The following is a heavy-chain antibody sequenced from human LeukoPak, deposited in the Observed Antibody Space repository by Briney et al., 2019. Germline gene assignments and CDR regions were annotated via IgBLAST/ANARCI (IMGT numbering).Heavy chain of an antibody. CDR3: ARVRPGSYNALDY. CDR1: EFTFDDCA. CDR2: ITWNGGST. D-gene: IGHD1-26*01. Sequence: GGSLRLSCAASEFTFDDCAMSWVRQAPGKGLEWVSGITWNGGSTNYADSVKGRFTISRDNAKNSLYLQMNSLRAEDTALYYCARVRPGSYNALDYWGQGTLVTVSS. J-gene: IGHJ4*02. V-gene: IGHV3-20*04.